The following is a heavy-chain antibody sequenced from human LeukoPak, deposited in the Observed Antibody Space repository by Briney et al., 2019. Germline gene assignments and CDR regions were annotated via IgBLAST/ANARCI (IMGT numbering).Heavy chain of an antibody. J-gene: IGHJ4*02. V-gene: IGHV5-51*01. CDR1: GYSFPSYW. CDR3: ARPIMASYGTGDY. Sequence: GESLKISCKGSGYSFPSYWIGWVRQMPGNGLEWMGIIYPGDSLAKYSPSFQGQVTISVDNSINTAYLQWDSLEASDTAMYYCARPIMASYGTGDYWGQGTPVTVSS. D-gene: IGHD3-10*01. CDR2: IYPGDSLA.